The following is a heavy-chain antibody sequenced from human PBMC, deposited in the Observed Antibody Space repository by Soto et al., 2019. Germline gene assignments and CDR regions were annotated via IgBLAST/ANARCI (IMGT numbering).Heavy chain of an antibody. Sequence: EGSLRLSCAPSGSTFSSYGMTWARRAPGTGLERVAVISYDGSNKYYADSVKGRFTISRDNSKNTLYLQMNSLRAEDTAVYECAKQGVGSSRWYLDIWGQGTMVTV. CDR2: ISYDGSNK. V-gene: IGHV3-30*18. CDR1: GSTFSSYG. J-gene: IGHJ3*02. D-gene: IGHD6-19*01. CDR3: AKQGVGSSRWYLDI.